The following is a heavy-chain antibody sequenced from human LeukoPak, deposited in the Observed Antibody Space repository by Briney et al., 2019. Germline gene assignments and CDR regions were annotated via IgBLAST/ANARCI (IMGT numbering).Heavy chain of an antibody. D-gene: IGHD3-3*01. Sequence: SETLSLTCAVYGGSFSGYYWSWIRQPPGKGLGWIGEINHSGSTNYNPSLKSRVTISVDTSKNQFSLKLSSVTAADTAVYYCASWKRITIFGVARSGVLDYWGQGTLVTVSS. J-gene: IGHJ4*02. CDR3: ASWKRITIFGVARSGVLDY. CDR2: INHSGST. CDR1: GGSFSGYY. V-gene: IGHV4-34*01.